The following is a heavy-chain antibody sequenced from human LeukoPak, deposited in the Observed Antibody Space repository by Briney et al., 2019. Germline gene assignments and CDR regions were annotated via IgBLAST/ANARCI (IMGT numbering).Heavy chain of an antibody. CDR3: AKDASAVIS. CDR1: GFTFRSYA. CDR2: ISYDGSNK. D-gene: IGHD3-16*02. J-gene: IGHJ4*02. V-gene: IGHV3-30*04. Sequence: PGKSLRLSCAASGFTFRSYAIHWVRQAPGKGLEWVAVISYDGSNKYYADSVKGRFTISRDNSKNTLYLQMNSLRAEDTAVCYCAKDASAVISWGQGTLVTVSS.